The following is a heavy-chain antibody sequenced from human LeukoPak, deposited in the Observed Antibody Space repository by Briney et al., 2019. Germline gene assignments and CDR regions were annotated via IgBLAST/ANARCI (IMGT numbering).Heavy chain of an antibody. V-gene: IGHV4-4*07. J-gene: IGHJ4*02. CDR1: GGSISSYY. CDR2: IYTSGST. CDR3: ARDRGEPLFDY. Sequence: SETLSLTCTVSGGSISSYYWSLIRQPAGKGLEWIGRIYTSGSTNYNPSLTSRVTMSVDPSKNQFSLKLSSVTAADTAVYYCARDRGEPLFDYWGQGTLVTVSS. D-gene: IGHD1-14*01.